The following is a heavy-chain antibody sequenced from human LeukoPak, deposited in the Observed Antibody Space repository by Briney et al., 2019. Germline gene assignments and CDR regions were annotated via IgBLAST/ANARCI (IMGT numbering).Heavy chain of an antibody. Sequence: SETLSLTCAVSGGSFSDYYWNWIRQPPGKGLEWIGEINHSGSTNYNPSIKSRVTISIDTSKNQFSLKLSSVTAADTAVYYCASVGIVGAFDIWGQGTMVTVSS. V-gene: IGHV4-34*01. D-gene: IGHD1-26*01. CDR2: INHSGST. J-gene: IGHJ3*02. CDR3: ASVGIVGAFDI. CDR1: GGSFSDYY.